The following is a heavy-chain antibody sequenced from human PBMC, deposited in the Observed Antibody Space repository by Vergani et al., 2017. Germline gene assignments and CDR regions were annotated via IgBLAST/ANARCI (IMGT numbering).Heavy chain of an antibody. J-gene: IGHJ4*02. D-gene: IGHD3-10*01. CDR2: IRSKANSYAT. CDR1: GFTFSGSD. Sequence: EVQLVESGGGLVQPGGSLKLSCAASGFTFSGSDMHWVRQASGKGLEWVGRIRSKANSYATAYAASVKGRFTISRDDSKNTAYLQMNSLKTEDTAVYYCTSPLYYGSVSNDYWGQGTLVTVSA. CDR3: TSPLYYGSVSNDY. V-gene: IGHV3-73*02.